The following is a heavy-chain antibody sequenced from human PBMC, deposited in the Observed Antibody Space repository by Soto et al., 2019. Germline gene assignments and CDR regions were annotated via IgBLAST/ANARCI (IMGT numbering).Heavy chain of an antibody. J-gene: IGHJ6*02. V-gene: IGHV4-59*01. CDR3: AGDPAAAGVGAMHL. CDR2: IYYSGST. Sequence: ASETLSLTCTVSGGSISRCYWSWIRQPPGKGLEWIGYIYYSGSTNYNPSLKSRVTISVDTSKNQFSLKLSAVTAADTAVYYCAGDPAAAGVGAMHLWCQGTTVTVS. D-gene: IGHD6-13*01. CDR1: GGSISRCY.